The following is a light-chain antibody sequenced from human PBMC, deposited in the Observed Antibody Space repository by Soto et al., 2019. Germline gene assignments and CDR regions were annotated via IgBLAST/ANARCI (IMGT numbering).Light chain of an antibody. CDR1: QSVSSNY. V-gene: IGKV3D-20*01. CDR3: QQYDSAPPT. CDR2: EAS. J-gene: IGKJ4*01. Sequence: EIVLTQSPATLSLSPGEGATLSCGASQSVSSNYLAWYQQKPGLAPRALIYEASTRATGIPDRFSGSGSGTAFTLTISRLETDAFAVYYCQQYDSAPPTFVGGTQVEIK.